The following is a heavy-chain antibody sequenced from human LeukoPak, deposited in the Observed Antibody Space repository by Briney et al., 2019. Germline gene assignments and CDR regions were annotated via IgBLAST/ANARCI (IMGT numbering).Heavy chain of an antibody. Sequence: SVKVSCKASGYTFTGYYMHWVRQAPGQGLEWMGGIIPIFGTANYAQKFQGRVTITADKSTSTAYMELSSLRSEDTAVYYCARMTSIAARGGNNWFDPWGRGTLVTVPS. J-gene: IGHJ5*02. CDR3: ARMTSIAARGGNNWFDP. V-gene: IGHV1-69*06. D-gene: IGHD6-6*01. CDR1: GYTFTGYY. CDR2: IIPIFGTA.